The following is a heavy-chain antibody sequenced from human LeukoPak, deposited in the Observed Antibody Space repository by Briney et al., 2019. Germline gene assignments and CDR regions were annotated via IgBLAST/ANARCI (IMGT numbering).Heavy chain of an antibody. D-gene: IGHD6-25*01. J-gene: IGHJ5*02. Sequence: PSETLSLTCTVSGGPISGSITWGWVRQPPGKGLEWIGNVHYDGRTASNPSLKSRVTMSLDTSTNQFSLKMNSVTATDTALYYCARVATAAGLDLWGQGILVTISS. CDR2: VHYDGRT. CDR3: ARVATAAGLDL. V-gene: IGHV4-39*07. CDR1: GGPISGSIT.